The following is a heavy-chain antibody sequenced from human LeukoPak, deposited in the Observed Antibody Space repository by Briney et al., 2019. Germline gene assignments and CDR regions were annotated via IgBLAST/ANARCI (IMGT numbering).Heavy chain of an antibody. CDR2: IRSTANGYAT. CDR3: TGNYYGSGSYADFDY. V-gene: IGHV3-73*01. D-gene: IGHD3-10*01. Sequence: GVSLRLSCAASGFTFSVSALHWVRQASGKGLEWFVRIRSTANGYATAYAASVKGRFTISRDDSKNTAYLQMDSLKTEDTAVYYCTGNYYGSGSYADFDYWGQGTLVTVSS. J-gene: IGHJ4*02. CDR1: GFTFSVSA.